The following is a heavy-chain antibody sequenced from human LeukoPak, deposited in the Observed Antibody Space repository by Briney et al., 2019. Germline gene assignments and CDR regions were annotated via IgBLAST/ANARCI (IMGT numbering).Heavy chain of an antibody. CDR3: ARAGNLVVTVGSGVRIDAFDI. CDR1: GGSISSYY. CDR2: IYTSGST. Sequence: PSETLSLTCTVSGGSISSYYWSWIRQPAGKGLEWIGRIYTSGSTNYNPSLKSRVTMSVDTSKNQFSLKLSSVTAADTAVYYCARAGNLVVTVGSGVRIDAFDIWGQGTMVTVSS. D-gene: IGHD2-21*02. J-gene: IGHJ3*02. V-gene: IGHV4-4*07.